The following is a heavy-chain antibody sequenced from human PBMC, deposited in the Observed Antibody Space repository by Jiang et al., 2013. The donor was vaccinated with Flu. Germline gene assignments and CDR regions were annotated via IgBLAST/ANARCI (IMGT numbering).Heavy chain of an antibody. V-gene: IGHV1-69*06. J-gene: IGHJ4*02. CDR1: GGTFSSYA. Sequence: SCKASGGTFSSYAISWVRQAPGQGLEWMGGIIPIFGTANYAQKFQGRVTITADKSTSTAYMELSSLRSEDTAVYYCARAYGDYSNYFDYWGQGTLVTVSS. D-gene: IGHD4-17*01. CDR3: ARAYGDYSNYFDY. CDR2: IIPIFGTA.